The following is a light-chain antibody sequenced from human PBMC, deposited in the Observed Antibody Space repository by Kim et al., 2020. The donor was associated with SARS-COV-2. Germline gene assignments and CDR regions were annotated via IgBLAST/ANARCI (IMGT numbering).Light chain of an antibody. CDR1: SLRNYH. J-gene: IGLJ3*02. Sequence: ALGQTVRITGQGNSLRNYHASWYQQRPGQAPVLVIYNKDNRPSGIPDRFSGSSSVDTASLTITGARAEDEADYYCNSRDTSGNLWVFGGGTQLTVL. CDR3: NSRDTSGNLWV. CDR2: NKD. V-gene: IGLV3-19*01.